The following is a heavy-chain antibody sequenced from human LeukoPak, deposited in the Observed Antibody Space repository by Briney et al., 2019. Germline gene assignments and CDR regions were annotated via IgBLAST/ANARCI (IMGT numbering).Heavy chain of an antibody. Sequence: GGSLRLSCTTSGFIFRDFAMTWVRQATGKGLEWVGFVRGSPYGATTEYAASVKGGFTISRDDSKRIAYLQMNSLKTEDTGVYYCTRGKDGGNPYYYDYWGQGTLVIVSS. J-gene: IGHJ4*02. V-gene: IGHV3-49*04. CDR1: GFIFRDFA. CDR2: VRGSPYGATT. CDR3: TRGKDGGNPYYYDY. D-gene: IGHD4-23*01.